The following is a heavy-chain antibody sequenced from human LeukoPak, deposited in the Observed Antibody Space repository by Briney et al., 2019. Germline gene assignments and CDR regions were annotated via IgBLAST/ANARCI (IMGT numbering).Heavy chain of an antibody. CDR3: AREGVVPGYYYYMDV. Sequence: PSETLSLTCTVSGGSISSYYWSWIRQPAGKGLEWIGRIYTSGSTNYNPSLKSRVTKSVDTSKNQFPLKLSSVTAADTAVYYCAREGVVPGYYYYMDVWGKGTTVTVSS. V-gene: IGHV4-4*07. J-gene: IGHJ6*03. CDR1: GGSISSYY. CDR2: IYTSGST. D-gene: IGHD2-2*01.